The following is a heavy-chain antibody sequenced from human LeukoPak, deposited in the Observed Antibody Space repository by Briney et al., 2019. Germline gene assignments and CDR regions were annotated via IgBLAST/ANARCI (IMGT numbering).Heavy chain of an antibody. J-gene: IGHJ5*02. CDR2: IWYDGSNK. CDR1: GFTFSSYG. Sequence: PGGSLRLSCAASGFTFSSYGMHWVRQAPGKGLEWVAVIWYDGSNKYYADSVKGRFTISRDNSKNTLYLQMNSLGAEDTAVYYCARGGDYDFWSGYRRPNWFDPWGQGTLVTVSS. D-gene: IGHD3-3*01. V-gene: IGHV3-33*01. CDR3: ARGGDYDFWSGYRRPNWFDP.